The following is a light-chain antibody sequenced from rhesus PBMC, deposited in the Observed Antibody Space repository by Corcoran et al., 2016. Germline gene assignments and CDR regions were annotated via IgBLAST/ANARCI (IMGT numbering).Light chain of an antibody. V-gene: IGKV2-91*01. CDR3: VQGTQLPLT. CDR1: QSLPHSNGYTS. Sequence: DIVMTQTPLSLPVTPGEPASISCRSSQSLPHSNGYTSLYWYLQKPGPSPQLLMYFASYRASGVPDRFMGSGSCTDFKLKISRVKAEDIVVYYCVQGTQLPLTFGGGTKVEIK. CDR2: FAS. J-gene: IGKJ4*01.